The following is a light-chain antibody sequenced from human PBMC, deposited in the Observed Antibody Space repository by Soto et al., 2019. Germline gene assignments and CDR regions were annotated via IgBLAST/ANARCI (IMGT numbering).Light chain of an antibody. Sequence: SCELTQPPSVSVSPGQTASITCSGDKLGDKYACWYQQKPGQSPVLVIYQDSKRPSGIPERFSGSNSGNTATLTISGTQAMEEADYYCQAWDSSTVVFGGGTKLTVL. V-gene: IGLV3-1*01. CDR2: QDS. CDR3: QAWDSSTVV. J-gene: IGLJ2*01. CDR1: KLGDKY.